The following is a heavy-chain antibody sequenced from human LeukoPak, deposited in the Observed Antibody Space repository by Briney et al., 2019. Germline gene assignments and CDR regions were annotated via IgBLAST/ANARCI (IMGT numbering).Heavy chain of an antibody. CDR3: ARGITMVREGFDY. J-gene: IGHJ4*02. CDR2: IIPIFGTA. V-gene: IGHV1-69*13. D-gene: IGHD3-10*01. CDR1: GGTFSSYA. Sequence: SVKVSCKASGGTFSSYAISWVRQAPGQGLEWMGGIIPIFGTANYAQKFQGRVTITADESTSTAYMELSSLRSEDTAAYYCARGITMVREGFDYWGQGTLVTVSP.